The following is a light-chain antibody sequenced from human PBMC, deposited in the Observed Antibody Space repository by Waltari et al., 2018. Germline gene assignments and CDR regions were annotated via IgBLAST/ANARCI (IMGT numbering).Light chain of an antibody. Sequence: QSALTQPASVSGAPGQSITISCTGTRSYVGGYNSVSWYQQHPGKAPKLMIYEVSNRPSGVSNRFSGSKSGNTASLTISGLQAEDEADYYCSSYTSSSLWVFGTGTKVTVL. CDR1: RSYVGGYNS. V-gene: IGLV2-14*01. CDR2: EVS. J-gene: IGLJ1*01. CDR3: SSYTSSSLWV.